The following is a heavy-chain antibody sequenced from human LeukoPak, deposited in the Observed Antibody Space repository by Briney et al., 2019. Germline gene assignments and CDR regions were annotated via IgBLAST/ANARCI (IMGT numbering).Heavy chain of an antibody. CDR1: GYTFTGYY. V-gene: IGHV1-2*02. CDR3: ASLYNNWNGYYYYMDV. D-gene: IGHD1-20*01. CDR2: INPNSGGT. J-gene: IGHJ6*03. Sequence: ASVKVSCKASGYTFTGYYMHWVRQAPGQGLEWMGWINPNSGGTNYAQKFQGRVTMTRDTSISTAYMELSRLRSDDTAVYYCASLYNNWNGYYYYMDVWGKGTTVTVSS.